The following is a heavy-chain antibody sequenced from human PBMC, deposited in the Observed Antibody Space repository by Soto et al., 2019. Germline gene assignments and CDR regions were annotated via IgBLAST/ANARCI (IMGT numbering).Heavy chain of an antibody. V-gene: IGHV1-69*06. CDR2: IIPIFGTA. J-gene: IGHJ3*02. D-gene: IGHD6-6*01. Sequence: GASVKVSCKASGGTFSSYAISWVRQAPGQGLEWMGGIIPIFGTANYAQKFQGRVTITADKSTSTAYMELSSLRSEDTAAYYCERDLSIAAQWYAFDISGQGTMVTV. CDR1: GGTFSSYA. CDR3: ERDLSIAAQWYAFDI.